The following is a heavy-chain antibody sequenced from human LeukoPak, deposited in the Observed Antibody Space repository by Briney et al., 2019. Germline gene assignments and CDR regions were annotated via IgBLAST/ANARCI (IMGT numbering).Heavy chain of an antibody. J-gene: IGHJ2*01. V-gene: IGHV3-7*01. CDR2: IKQDGSEK. CDR3: AREDPRTGYWFFDL. CDR1: GFTFSSYW. Sequence: GGSLRLSCAASGFTFSSYWMSWVRQAPGKGLEWVANIKQDGSEKYYVDSVKGRFTISRDNAKNTLYLQMNSLTSDDTAVYYCAREDPRTGYWFFDLWGRGTLVTVSS.